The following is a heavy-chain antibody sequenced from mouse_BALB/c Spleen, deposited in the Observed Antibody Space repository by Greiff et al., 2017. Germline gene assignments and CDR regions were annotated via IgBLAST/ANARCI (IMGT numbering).Heavy chain of an antibody. CDR2: ISTYYGDA. Sequence: QVQLKESGAELVRPGVSVKISCKGSGYTFTDYAMHWVKQSHAKSLEWIGVISTYYGDASYNQKFKGKATMTVDKSSSTAYMELARLTSEDSAIYYCARGPGDFDVWGAGTTVTVSS. J-gene: IGHJ1*01. CDR1: GYTFTDYA. CDR3: ARGPGDFDV. V-gene: IGHV1S137*01.